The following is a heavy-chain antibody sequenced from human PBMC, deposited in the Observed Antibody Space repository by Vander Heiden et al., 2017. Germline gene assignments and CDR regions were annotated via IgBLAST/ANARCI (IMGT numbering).Heavy chain of an antibody. Sequence: QITLKESGPTLLKPTQTLNLTCPFSGFSLSTGGVGVDWVRQPPGKALEWLALVFWNGDKRYSPSLRNRLTITKDTSKNQVVLTMTNMDPEDTGTYYCAHCGRDGSYGMDVWGQGTTVTVSS. CDR1: GFSLSTGGVG. CDR3: AHCGRDGSYGMDV. D-gene: IGHD2-21*02. J-gene: IGHJ6*02. CDR2: VFWNGDK. V-gene: IGHV2-5*01.